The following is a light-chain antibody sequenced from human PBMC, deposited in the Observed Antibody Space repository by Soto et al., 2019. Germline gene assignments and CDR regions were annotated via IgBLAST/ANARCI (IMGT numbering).Light chain of an antibody. CDR3: QQSYTSPRT. CDR1: QGISSY. Sequence: DIQLTQSPSFLSASVGDRVTITCRASQGISSYLAWFQQKPGRAPNLLIYDASNLQTGVSSRFSGSGSGAEFALTISSLQPEDFATYYCQQSYTSPRTFGQGTKLDIK. J-gene: IGKJ2*01. CDR2: DAS. V-gene: IGKV1-39*01.